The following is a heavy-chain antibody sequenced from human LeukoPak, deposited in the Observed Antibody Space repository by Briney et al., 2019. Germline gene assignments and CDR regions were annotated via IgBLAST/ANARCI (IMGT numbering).Heavy chain of an antibody. D-gene: IGHD3-3*01. CDR1: GFTFSSYA. V-gene: IGHV3-23*01. CDR3: ASPAWYYDFWSGYYTTDYYYYYGMDV. CDR2: ISGSGGST. J-gene: IGHJ6*02. Sequence: GGSLRLSCAASGFTFSSYAMSLVRQAPGKGLEWVSAISGSGGSTYYADSVKGRFTISRDNSKNTLYLQMNSLRAEDTAVYYCASPAWYYDFWSGYYTTDYYYYYGMDVWGQGTTVTVSS.